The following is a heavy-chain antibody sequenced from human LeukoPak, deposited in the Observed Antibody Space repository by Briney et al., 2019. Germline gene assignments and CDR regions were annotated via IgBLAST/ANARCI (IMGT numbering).Heavy chain of an antibody. CDR1: GFTFDDFA. J-gene: IGHJ4*02. D-gene: IGHD3-9*01. CDR3: AKEYYDILTYFKGIDN. Sequence: GGSLRHLCAASGFTFDDFAMFWVRQAPGKGLEWVSGISWDGGNRDYADSVQGRFIISRDNSRNSLYLQMNSLSTEDTAFYYCAKEYYDILTYFKGIDNWGQGTLVTVAS. CDR2: ISWDGGNR. V-gene: IGHV3-9*01.